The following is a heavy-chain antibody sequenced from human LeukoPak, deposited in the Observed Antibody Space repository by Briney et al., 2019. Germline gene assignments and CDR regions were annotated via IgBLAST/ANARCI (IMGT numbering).Heavy chain of an antibody. CDR1: GFILSTYW. J-gene: IGHJ3*02. D-gene: IGHD2-8*02. CDR3: ARDLVGGAFDI. V-gene: IGHV3-74*03. Sequence: GGSLRLSCAASGFILSTYWVHWVRQIPGKGLVWVSRISVGGSGTTYADSVKGRFTISRDNAENTLYLQMNSLRAEDTAVYYCARDLVGGAFDIWGQGTMVTVSS. CDR2: ISVGGSGT.